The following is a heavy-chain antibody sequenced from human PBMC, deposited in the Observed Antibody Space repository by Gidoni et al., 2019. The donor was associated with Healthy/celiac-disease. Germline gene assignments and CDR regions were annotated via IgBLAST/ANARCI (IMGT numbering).Heavy chain of an antibody. D-gene: IGHD1-20*01. Sequence: QVQLVESGGGFVKPGGSLRLSCAASAFTFSSYYTSWIRQDPGKGLEWFSYISSSGSTIYYADSVKGRFTISRDNAKNSLYLQMNSLRAEDTAVYYCARDGWGGITGTALPDYWGQGTLVTVSS. CDR1: AFTFSSYY. V-gene: IGHV3-11*01. CDR3: ARDGWGGITGTALPDY. J-gene: IGHJ4*02. CDR2: ISSSGSTI.